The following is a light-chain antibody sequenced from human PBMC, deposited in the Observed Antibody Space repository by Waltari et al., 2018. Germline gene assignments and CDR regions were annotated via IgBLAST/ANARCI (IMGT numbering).Light chain of an antibody. CDR2: IDN. Sequence: QSVLAQPPSASGTPGQRVTISCSGSSSNVGRNSVSCYQQFPGTAPRLLIYIDNQRPSGVPDRFSGSRSGTSASLTISGLQSDDEADYHCATWDDSLTGWVFGGGTKLTV. V-gene: IGLV1-44*01. CDR1: SSNVGRNS. CDR3: ATWDDSLTGWV. J-gene: IGLJ3*02.